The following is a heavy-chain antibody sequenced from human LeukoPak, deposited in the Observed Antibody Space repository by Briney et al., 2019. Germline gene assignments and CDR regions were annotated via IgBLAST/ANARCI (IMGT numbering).Heavy chain of an antibody. J-gene: IGHJ4*02. CDR2: ISSSSSYI. CDR1: GFTFSSYW. D-gene: IGHD3-10*01. CDR3: ARDQRSGSGLLEYYFDY. Sequence: GGSLRLSCEASGFTFSSYWMTWVRQAPGKGLEWVSSISSSSSYIYYADSVKGRFTISRDNAKNSLYLQMNSLRAEDTAVYYCARDQRSGSGLLEYYFDYWGQGTLVTVSS. V-gene: IGHV3-21*01.